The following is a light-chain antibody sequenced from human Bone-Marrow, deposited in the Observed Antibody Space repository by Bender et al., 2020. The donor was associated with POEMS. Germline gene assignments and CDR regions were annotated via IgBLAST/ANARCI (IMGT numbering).Light chain of an antibody. CDR1: MLSYKL. J-gene: IGLJ3*02. V-gene: IGLV3-25*03. CDR2: KHI. CDR3: HSSTDGGASPWV. Sequence: SSYLTQVPSMSVSPGQTARITCSGEMLSYKLAHWYQKKPGQPPLMIIFKHIERPAGIPERFSGSSSGTTVTLTISGVQAEDEADYYCHSSTDGGASPWVFGGGTKLTVL.